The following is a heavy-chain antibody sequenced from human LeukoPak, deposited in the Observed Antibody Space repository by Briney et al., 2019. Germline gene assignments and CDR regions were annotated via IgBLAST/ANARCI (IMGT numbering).Heavy chain of an antibody. V-gene: IGHV1-69*13. CDR3: ARSGHYDILTGYYYFDY. D-gene: IGHD3-9*01. CDR1: GGTFSDNA. J-gene: IGHJ4*02. Sequence: SVKVSCKASGGTFSDNAINWVRQAPGQGLEWMGGIIPMFGTRNYAQRFQGRVTITADESTTTAYMELSSLRSEDTAVYYCARSGHYDILTGYYYFDYWGQGTLVTVSS. CDR2: IIPMFGTR.